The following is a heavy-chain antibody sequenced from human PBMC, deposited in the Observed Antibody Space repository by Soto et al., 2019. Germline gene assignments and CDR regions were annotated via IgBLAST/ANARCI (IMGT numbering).Heavy chain of an antibody. V-gene: IGHV1-69*13. J-gene: IGHJ6*02. CDR3: ASPNYDFWSGYPPGYYGMDV. CDR2: IIPIFGTA. D-gene: IGHD3-3*01. Sequence: GASVKVSCKASGGTFSSYAISWVRQAPGQGLEWMGGIIPIFGTANYAQKFQGRVTITADESTSTAYMELSSLRSEDTAVYYCASPNYDFWSGYPPGYYGMDVWGQGTTVTVSS. CDR1: GGTFSSYA.